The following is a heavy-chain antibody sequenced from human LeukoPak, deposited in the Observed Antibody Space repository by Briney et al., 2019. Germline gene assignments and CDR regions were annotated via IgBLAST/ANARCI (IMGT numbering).Heavy chain of an antibody. Sequence: PGGSLRLSCADSQFTFNGSWMNWVRQAPGKGLEWVSGISGSGDRTYYADSVKGRFTISRDNSKNTLYLQMNSLTDDDSAVYYCAKDRIPVAGRQDIWDYWGQGTLVTVSS. CDR2: ISGSGDRT. V-gene: IGHV3-23*01. D-gene: IGHD6-19*01. CDR1: QFTFNGSW. CDR3: AKDRIPVAGRQDIWDY. J-gene: IGHJ4*02.